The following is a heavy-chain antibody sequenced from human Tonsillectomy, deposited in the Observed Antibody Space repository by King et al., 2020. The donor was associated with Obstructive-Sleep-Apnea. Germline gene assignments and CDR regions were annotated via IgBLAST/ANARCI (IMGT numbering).Heavy chain of an antibody. Sequence: VQLVESGGIVVQPGGSLRLSCAASGFTFDDYAMHWVRHPPGKGLEWVSLISWDGVSAYYADSVKGRFTISRDNSKNSLYLQMNSLRAEDTALYYCAKAYTYGSPFYYYYGMDVWGQGTTVTVSS. D-gene: IGHD3-10*01. CDR3: AKAYTYGSPFYYYYGMDV. CDR1: GFTFDDYA. V-gene: IGHV3-43D*03. J-gene: IGHJ6*02. CDR2: ISWDGVSA.